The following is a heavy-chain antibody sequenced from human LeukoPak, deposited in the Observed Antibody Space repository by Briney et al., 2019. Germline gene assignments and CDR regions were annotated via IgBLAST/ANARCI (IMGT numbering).Heavy chain of an antibody. CDR3: ARDQEGFDY. J-gene: IGHJ4*02. V-gene: IGHV1-46*01. CDR2: IYPRDGST. CDR1: GYTFTSNY. Sequence: ASVKVSCKASGYTFTSNYIHWVRQAPGQGLEWMGMIYPRDGSTSYAQKFQGRVTVTRDTSTSTVHMELSSLRSEDTAVYYCARDQEGFDYWAREPWSPSPQ.